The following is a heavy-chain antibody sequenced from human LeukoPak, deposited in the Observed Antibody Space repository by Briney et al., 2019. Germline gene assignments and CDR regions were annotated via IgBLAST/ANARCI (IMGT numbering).Heavy chain of an antibody. CDR3: AKDPLIEYSSSSLDY. J-gene: IGHJ4*02. Sequence: GGSLRLSCAASGFTFSSYGMHWVRQAPGKGLEWVAFIRYDGSNKYYADSVKGRFTISRDNSKNTLYLQMNSLKAEGTAVYYCAKDPLIEYSSSSLDYWGQGTLVTVSS. V-gene: IGHV3-30*02. CDR1: GFTFSSYG. D-gene: IGHD6-6*01. CDR2: IRYDGSNK.